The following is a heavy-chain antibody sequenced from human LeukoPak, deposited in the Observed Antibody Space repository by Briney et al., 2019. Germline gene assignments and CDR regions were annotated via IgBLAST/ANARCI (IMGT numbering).Heavy chain of an antibody. CDR1: GFTFNDYY. CDR2: INIGGTNT. V-gene: IGHV3-11*06. CDR3: ARDPEVPDYYSYMDV. J-gene: IGHJ6*03. Sequence: GGSLRLSCAASGFTFNDYYMSWIRQAPGKGLEWLSYINIGGTNTHYADSVKGRFTISRDNALNSVSLQMNGLRAEDTAIYYCARDPEVPDYYSYMDVWGKGTTVTVSS.